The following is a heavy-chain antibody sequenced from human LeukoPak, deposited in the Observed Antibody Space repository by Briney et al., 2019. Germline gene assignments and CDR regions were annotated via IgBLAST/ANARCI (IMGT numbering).Heavy chain of an antibody. Sequence: PGGSLRLSCAASGFTFSSYDMHWVRQAPGKGLEWVAFIRYDGSNKYYADSVKGRFTISRDNSKNTLYLQMNSLRAEDTAVYYCAKGSLGYYDILTVDYWGQGTLVTVSS. CDR3: AKGSLGYYDILTVDY. V-gene: IGHV3-30*02. D-gene: IGHD3-9*01. CDR1: GFTFSSYD. CDR2: IRYDGSNK. J-gene: IGHJ4*02.